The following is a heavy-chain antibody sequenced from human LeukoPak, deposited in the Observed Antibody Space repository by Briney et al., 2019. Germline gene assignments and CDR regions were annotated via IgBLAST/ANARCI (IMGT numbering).Heavy chain of an antibody. CDR3: ARDGASRAMAQFDY. V-gene: IGHV3-53*01. J-gene: IGHJ4*01. D-gene: IGHD5-18*01. CDR2: IYDGDKT. Sequence: PGGSLRLSCAVSGFSVSSDCMSWVRQAPGKGLEWVSVIYDGDKTHYADSVKGRFTISKDNAKNMLYLQMNSLRAEDTAMYYCARDGASRAMAQFDYWGHGTLVTVSS. CDR1: GFSVSSDC.